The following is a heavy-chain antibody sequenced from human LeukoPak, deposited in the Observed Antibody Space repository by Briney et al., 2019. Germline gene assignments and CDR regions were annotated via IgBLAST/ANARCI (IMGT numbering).Heavy chain of an antibody. D-gene: IGHD3-9*01. CDR3: AHRLGYYDILTGYPTLYFDY. V-gene: IGHV2-5*01. Sequence: FGPKLVYPTQTLTLTCTFSGCSLRTSGVGVGWIRQPPGKALEWLALIYWNDDKRYSPSLKSRLTITKDTSKNQVVLTMTNMDPVDTATYYCAHRLGYYDILTGYPTLYFDYWGQGTLVTVSS. CDR2: IYWNDDK. J-gene: IGHJ4*02. CDR1: GCSLRTSGVG.